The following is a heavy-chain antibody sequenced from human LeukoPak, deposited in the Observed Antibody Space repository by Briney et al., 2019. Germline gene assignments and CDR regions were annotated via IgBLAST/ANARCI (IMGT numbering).Heavy chain of an antibody. Sequence: GGSLRLSCAASGFTFSSYAMSWVRQAPGKGLEWVSAISGSGGSTYYADSVKGRFTISRDNSKNTLYLQMNSLRAEDTAVYYCANPIVTRYCSSTSCFFDYWGQGTLVTVSS. D-gene: IGHD2-2*01. J-gene: IGHJ4*02. V-gene: IGHV3-23*01. CDR1: GFTFSSYA. CDR2: ISGSGGST. CDR3: ANPIVTRYCSSTSCFFDY.